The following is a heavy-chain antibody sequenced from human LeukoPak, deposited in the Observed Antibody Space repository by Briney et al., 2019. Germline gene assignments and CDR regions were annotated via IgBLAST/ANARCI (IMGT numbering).Heavy chain of an antibody. Sequence: SQTLSLTCTVSGGSITSGDYYWSWIRQSPGKGLEWIGYIYYSGSTYYNPSLKSRVTISIDTSKNQFSLKLSSVTAADTAVYYCGRDRNYGSTSPWGQGTLVTVSP. D-gene: IGHD3-16*01. V-gene: IGHV4-30-4*01. J-gene: IGHJ5*02. CDR1: GGSITSGDYY. CDR3: GRDRNYGSTSP. CDR2: IYYSGST.